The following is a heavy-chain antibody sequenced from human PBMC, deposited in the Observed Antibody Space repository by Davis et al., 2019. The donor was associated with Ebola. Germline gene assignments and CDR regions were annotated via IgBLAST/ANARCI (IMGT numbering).Heavy chain of an antibody. CDR3: ARIGGMATITIDY. Sequence: MPSETLSLTRAVYGGSFSGYYWSWIRQPPGKGLEWIGEINHSGSTNYNPSLKSRVTISVDTSKNQFSLKLSSVTAADTAVYYCARIGGMATITIDYWGQGTLVTVSS. V-gene: IGHV4-34*01. CDR1: GGSFSGYY. J-gene: IGHJ4*02. CDR2: INHSGST. D-gene: IGHD5-24*01.